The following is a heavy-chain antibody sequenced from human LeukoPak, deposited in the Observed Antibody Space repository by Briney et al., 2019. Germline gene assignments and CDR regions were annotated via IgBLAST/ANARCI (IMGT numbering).Heavy chain of an antibody. V-gene: IGHV4-59*01. CDR3: ARSFTTSAYYWAY. D-gene: IGHD3-22*01. Sequence: PSETLSLTCTVSGGSINGYYWSWIRQTPGKGLEWIGYIYFSGATNYEPSLKSRVTISVDTSKSQFSLKLSSVTAADTAFYYCARSFTTSAYYWAYWGQGTLVAVSS. J-gene: IGHJ4*02. CDR1: GGSINGYY. CDR2: IYFSGAT.